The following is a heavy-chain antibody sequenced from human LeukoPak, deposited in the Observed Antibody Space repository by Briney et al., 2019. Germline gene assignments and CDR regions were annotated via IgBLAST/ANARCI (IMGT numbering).Heavy chain of an antibody. CDR2: ISSSGSTI. J-gene: IGHJ5*02. D-gene: IGHD3-10*01. CDR1: GFTFSSYE. CDR3: ATSHRGEIWAVSWFDP. V-gene: IGHV3-48*03. Sequence: GGSLRLSCAGSGFTFSSYEMNWVRQAPGKGLEWLSYISSSGSTIYYADSVKGRFTISRDNAKKSLFLQMNSLRAEDTAVYYCATSHRGEIWAVSWFDPWGQGTLVTVSS.